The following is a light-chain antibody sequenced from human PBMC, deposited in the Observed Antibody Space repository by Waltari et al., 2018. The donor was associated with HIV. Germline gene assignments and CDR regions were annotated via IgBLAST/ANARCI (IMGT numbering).Light chain of an antibody. J-gene: IGLJ2*01. CDR3: GTWDSSLSAVV. CDR1: SSNLGKNY. CDR2: DNN. Sequence: QSVLTQPPSVSAAPGPKVTISCSGSSSNLGKNYFSWYQQLPGTAPKLLIYDNNKRPSGIPDRFSGSKSGTSATLGITGLQTGDEADYYCGTWDSSLSAVVFGGGTKLTVL. V-gene: IGLV1-51*01.